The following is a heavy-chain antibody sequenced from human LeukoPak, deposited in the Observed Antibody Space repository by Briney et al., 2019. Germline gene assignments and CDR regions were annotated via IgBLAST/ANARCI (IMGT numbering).Heavy chain of an antibody. D-gene: IGHD1-14*01. V-gene: IGHV3-30*17. J-gene: IGHJ3*01. CDR3: ARNHFTQNVFDV. CDR1: GFTFTDYA. CDR2: ISYSGE. Sequence: GRSLRLSCAASGFTFTDYAFHWVRQAPGKGLEWVTIISYSGESYEDPVRRRFAISRDNSNNTVYLQMDSLRADDTAMYYCARNHFTQNVFDVLWQGTMVTVSS.